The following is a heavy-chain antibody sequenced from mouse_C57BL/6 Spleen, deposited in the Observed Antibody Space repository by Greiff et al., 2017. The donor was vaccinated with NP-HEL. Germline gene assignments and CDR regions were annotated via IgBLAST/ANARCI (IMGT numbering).Heavy chain of an antibody. CDR2: IYPRSGNT. CDR1: GYTFTSYG. V-gene: IGHV1-81*01. Sequence: QVHVKQSGAELARPGASVKLSCKASGYTFTSYGISWVKQRTGQGLEWIGEIYPRSGNTYYNEKFKGKATLTADKSSSTAYMELRSLTSEDSAVYFCAREGATTVVAHFDYWGQGTTLTVSS. J-gene: IGHJ2*01. CDR3: AREGATTVVAHFDY. D-gene: IGHD1-1*01.